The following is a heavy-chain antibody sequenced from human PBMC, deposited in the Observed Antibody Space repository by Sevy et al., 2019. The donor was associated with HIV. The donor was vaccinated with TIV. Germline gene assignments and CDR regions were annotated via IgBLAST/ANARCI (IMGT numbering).Heavy chain of an antibody. CDR2: INHSGST. D-gene: IGHD2-2*01. CDR3: ARGGLGYCSSTSCYAIYYYYGMDV. Sequence: SETLSLTCAVYGGSFSGYYWSWIRQPPGKGLEWIGEINHSGSTNYNPSLKSRVTISVDTSKNQFSLKLGSVTAADTAVYYCARGGLGYCSSTSCYAIYYYYGMDVWGQGTTVTVSS. CDR1: GGSFSGYY. J-gene: IGHJ6*02. V-gene: IGHV4-34*01.